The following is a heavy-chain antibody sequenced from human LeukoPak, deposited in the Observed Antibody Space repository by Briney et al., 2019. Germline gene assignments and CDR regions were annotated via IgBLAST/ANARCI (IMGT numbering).Heavy chain of an antibody. CDR3: ARDIAAFDY. CDR1: GFTFSIYR. J-gene: IGHJ4*02. Sequence: GGSLRLSCAASGFTFSIYRMSWVRQAPGKGLECVANMKQDGSEKYYADSVKGRFIISRDNAKNSLYLQMNSLRVEDMGVYYCARDIAAFDYWGQGTLVIVSS. V-gene: IGHV3-7*05. CDR2: MKQDGSEK. D-gene: IGHD6-25*01.